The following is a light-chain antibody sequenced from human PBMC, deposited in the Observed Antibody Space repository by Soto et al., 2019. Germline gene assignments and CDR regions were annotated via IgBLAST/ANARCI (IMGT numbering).Light chain of an antibody. CDR2: AAS. CDR3: QQSYSTPPWT. Sequence: DIQMTQSPSSLSASVGDRVTITCRASQSISSYLNWYQQKPGKVPKLLIYAASSLQSGVPSRFSRSGSGTDFTLTISSLQPEDFAAYYCQQSYSTPPWTFGQGTKVELK. V-gene: IGKV1-39*01. CDR1: QSISSY. J-gene: IGKJ1*01.